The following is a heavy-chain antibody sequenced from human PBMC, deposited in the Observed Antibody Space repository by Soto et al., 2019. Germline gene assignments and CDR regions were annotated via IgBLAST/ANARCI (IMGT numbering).Heavy chain of an antibody. CDR3: AKFSDHWLVSSALHYDY. CDR1: GFTFSNYA. V-gene: IGHV3-23*01. J-gene: IGHJ4*02. D-gene: IGHD6-19*01. CDR2: ISGSGGST. Sequence: PGGALRLSCAASGFTFSNYAMIWVRQAPGKGLEWVSAISGSGGSTYYADSVKGRFTISRDNSKNTLYLQMNSLRAEGTAVYYCAKFSDHWLVSSALHYDYCGQGTLVTVSS.